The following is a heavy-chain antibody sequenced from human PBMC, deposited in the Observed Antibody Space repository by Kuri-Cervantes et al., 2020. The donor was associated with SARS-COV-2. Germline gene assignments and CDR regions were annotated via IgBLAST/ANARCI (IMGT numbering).Heavy chain of an antibody. D-gene: IGHD2-2*01. J-gene: IGHJ5*02. CDR2: IKQDGSEK. CDR3: ARANVVVPAAMGFDP. Sequence: GESLKISCAASGFTFSSYWMSWVRQAPGKGLEWVANIKQDGSEKYYVDSVKGRFTISRDNAKNSRYRQMNSLRDEDTAVYYCARANVVVPAAMGFDPWGQGTLVTVSS. V-gene: IGHV3-7*01. CDR1: GFTFSSYW.